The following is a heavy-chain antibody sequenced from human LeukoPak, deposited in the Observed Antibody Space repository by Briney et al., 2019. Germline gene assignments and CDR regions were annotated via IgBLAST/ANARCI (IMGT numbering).Heavy chain of an antibody. CDR3: ATSITIFGVVNMHTPGGY. J-gene: IGHJ4*02. Sequence: GASVKVSCKASGYTFTSYYMHWVRQAPGQGLEWMGIINPSGGSTSYAQKFQGRVTMTRDMSTSTVYMELSSLRSEDTAVYYCATSITIFGVVNMHTPGGYWGQGTLVTVSS. CDR2: INPSGGST. V-gene: IGHV1-46*01. CDR1: GYTFTSYY. D-gene: IGHD3-3*01.